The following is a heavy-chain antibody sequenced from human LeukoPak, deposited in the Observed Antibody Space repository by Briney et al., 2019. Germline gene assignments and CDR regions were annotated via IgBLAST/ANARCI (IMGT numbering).Heavy chain of an antibody. J-gene: IGHJ4*02. CDR2: ITSSSGTI. Sequence: PGGSLRLSCSASGFTFSSYSMDWVRQAPGKGLEWLSYITSSSGTIYYADSVKGRFTVSRDNAKNSLYLQMNSLRAEDTAVYYCARVRGYTGMVDYWGQGTLVTVSS. CDR3: ARVRGYTGMVDY. V-gene: IGHV3-48*01. D-gene: IGHD5-18*01. CDR1: GFTFSSYS.